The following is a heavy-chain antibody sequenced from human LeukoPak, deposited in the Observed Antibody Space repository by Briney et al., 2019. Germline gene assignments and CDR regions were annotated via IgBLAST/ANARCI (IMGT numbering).Heavy chain of an antibody. CDR2: ISWNSGSI. CDR1: GFTFDDYA. Sequence: PGRSLRLSCAASGFTFDDYAMHWVRQAPGKGLEWVSGISWNSGSIGYADSVKGRFTISRDNAKNSLYLQMNSLRVEDTALYYCEYGVEVVFDFWGQGQMVTVSS. V-gene: IGHV3-9*01. J-gene: IGHJ3*01. CDR3: EYGVEVVFDF. D-gene: IGHD2-21*01.